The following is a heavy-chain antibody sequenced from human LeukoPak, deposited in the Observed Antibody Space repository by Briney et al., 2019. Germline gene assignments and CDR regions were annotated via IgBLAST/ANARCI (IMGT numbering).Heavy chain of an antibody. V-gene: IGHV3-23*01. J-gene: IGHJ4*02. D-gene: IGHD1-26*01. CDR2: ISGSGDSA. Sequence: GGSLRLSCAASGFIFSSYSMAWVRQTPGKGLEWVSGISGSGDSAYYADSVKGRFTISRDNSKNTLYLQMNSLRAEDTAVYYCAKDPPPRGYWGQGTLVTVSS. CDR1: GFIFSSYS. CDR3: AKDPPPRGY.